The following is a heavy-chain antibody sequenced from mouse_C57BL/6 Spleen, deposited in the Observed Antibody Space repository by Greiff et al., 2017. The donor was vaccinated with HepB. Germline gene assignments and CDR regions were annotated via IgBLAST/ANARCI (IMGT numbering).Heavy chain of an antibody. D-gene: IGHD1-1*01. J-gene: IGHJ2*01. Sequence: QVQLQQSGAELVKPGASVKLSCKASGYTFTSYWMHWVKQRPGQGLEWIGMIHPNSGNTNYNEKFKSKATLTVDNSSSTAYMQLSSLTSEDSAVYYCARVITTVVTTDYFDYWGQGTTLTVSS. CDR3: ARVITTVVTTDYFDY. V-gene: IGHV1-64*01. CDR1: GYTFTSYW. CDR2: IHPNSGNT.